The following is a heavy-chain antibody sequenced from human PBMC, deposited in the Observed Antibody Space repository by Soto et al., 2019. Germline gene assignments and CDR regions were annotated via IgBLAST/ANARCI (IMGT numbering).Heavy chain of an antibody. CDR2: IQVGGST. V-gene: IGHV4-59*01. CDR1: GGSISNFY. D-gene: IGHD4-17*01. J-gene: IGHJ4*02. CDR3: ARGFGVTTNPPGH. Sequence: SETLSLTCSVSGGSISNFYWSWIRQPPGKGPEYIGYIQVGGSTNYNPSLESRVAISVDTSKNQFSLRLTSVTAADTAVYYCARGFGVTTNPPGHWGQGTLVTVSS.